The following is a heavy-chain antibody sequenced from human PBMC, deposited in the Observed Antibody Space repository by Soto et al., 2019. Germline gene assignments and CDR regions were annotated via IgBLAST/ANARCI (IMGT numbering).Heavy chain of an antibody. CDR2: ISYDGSNK. Sequence: GGSLRLSCAASGFTFSSYSMHWVRQAPGKGLEWVAVISYDGSNKYYADSVKGRFTISRDNSKNTLYLQMNSLRAEDTAVYYCARDRRMVATGKTLDVWGQGTTVTVSS. V-gene: IGHV3-30-3*01. CDR3: ARDRRMVATGKTLDV. D-gene: IGHD5-12*01. J-gene: IGHJ6*02. CDR1: GFTFSSYS.